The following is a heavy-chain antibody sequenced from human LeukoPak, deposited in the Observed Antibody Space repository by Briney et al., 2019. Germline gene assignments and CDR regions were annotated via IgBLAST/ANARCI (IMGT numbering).Heavy chain of an antibody. CDR3: ARGFMVRGVIEYDY. D-gene: IGHD3-10*01. Sequence: SVKVSCKASGGTFSSYAISWVRQAPGQGLEWMGGIIPIFGTASYAQKFQGRVTITADKSTSTAYMELSSLRSEDTAVYYCARGFMVRGVIEYDYWGQGTLVTVSS. CDR1: GGTFSSYA. CDR2: IIPIFGTA. V-gene: IGHV1-69*06. J-gene: IGHJ4*02.